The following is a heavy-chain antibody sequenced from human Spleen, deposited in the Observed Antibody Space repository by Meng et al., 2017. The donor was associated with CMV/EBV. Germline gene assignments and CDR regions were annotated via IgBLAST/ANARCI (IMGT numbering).Heavy chain of an antibody. CDR2: IIFGSGNT. V-gene: IGHV1-58*01. J-gene: IGHJ4*02. Sequence: SVKVSCKASGFTFSRPAVQWVRQARGRRLEWIGWIIFGSGNTNYAQKFRERVTITRDVSTSTAYMELSSLRSEDTAVYYCAADLSWELLPLEFDYWGQGTLVTV. CDR3: AADLSWELLPLEFDY. CDR1: GFTFSRPA. D-gene: IGHD2-15*01.